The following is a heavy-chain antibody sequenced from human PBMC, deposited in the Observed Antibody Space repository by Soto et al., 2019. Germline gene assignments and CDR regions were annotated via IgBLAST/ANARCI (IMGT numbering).Heavy chain of an antibody. Sequence: QVQLQESGPGLVKPSETLSLTCTVSGGSISSYYWSWIRQPPGKGLEWIGYIYYSGSTNYNPSLKSRVTISVDTSKNQCSLKLSSVTAADTAVYYCARVLRLGGLGGMDVWGQGTTVTVSS. CDR1: GGSISSYY. J-gene: IGHJ6*02. D-gene: IGHD3-16*01. CDR2: IYYSGST. V-gene: IGHV4-59*01. CDR3: ARVLRLGGLGGMDV.